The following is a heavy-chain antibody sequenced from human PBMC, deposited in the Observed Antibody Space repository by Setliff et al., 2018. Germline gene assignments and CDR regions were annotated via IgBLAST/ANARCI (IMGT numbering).Heavy chain of an antibody. CDR3: VREGYSEYFQD. CDR1: GGSVGNSYYY. V-gene: IGHV4-61*10. Sequence: PSETLSLTCTVSGGSVGNSYYYWNWIRQPAGKGLEWIGRIYTTWSTNYNPSLKSRVTISVDTSKNQLSLTLSSVTAADTAVYYCVREGYSEYFQDWGRGTLVTVSS. CDR2: IYTTWST. J-gene: IGHJ1*01. D-gene: IGHD1-1*01.